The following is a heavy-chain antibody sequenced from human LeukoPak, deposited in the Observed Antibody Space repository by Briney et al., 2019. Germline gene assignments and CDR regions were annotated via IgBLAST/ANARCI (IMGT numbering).Heavy chain of an antibody. CDR2: IFHSGST. V-gene: IGHV4-39*07. J-gene: IGHJ4*02. CDR1: GGSISDRSFY. Sequence: SETLSLTCTVSGGSISDRSFYWGWIRQPPGQGLEWLGHIFHSGSTSYNSSFRSRVTILVATSKNQFSLKLSSVTAADTAVYYCARERLTRGSYPSWGQGTLVTVSS. D-gene: IGHD1-26*01. CDR3: ARERLTRGSYPS.